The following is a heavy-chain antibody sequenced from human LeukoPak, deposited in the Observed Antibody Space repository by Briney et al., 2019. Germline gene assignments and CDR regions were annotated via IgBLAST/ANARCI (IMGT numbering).Heavy chain of an antibody. CDR3: ARGGRSLVAAQFDL. Sequence: SETLSLTCAVYGGSFSDYYWSWIRQPPGKGLEWIGEINHSGSTNYNPSLKSRVTISVDTSKNQFSLKLSSVTAADTAVYYCARGGRSLVAAQFDLWGRGTLVTVSS. V-gene: IGHV4-34*01. CDR2: INHSGST. J-gene: IGHJ2*01. D-gene: IGHD2-15*01. CDR1: GGSFSDYY.